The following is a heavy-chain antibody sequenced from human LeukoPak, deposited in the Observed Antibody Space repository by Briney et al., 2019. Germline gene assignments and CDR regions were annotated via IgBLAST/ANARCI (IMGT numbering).Heavy chain of an antibody. J-gene: IGHJ4*01. D-gene: IGHD6-13*01. CDR1: GGSFSGYY. CDR2: IYYSGST. V-gene: IGHV4-59*01. CDR3: ARKPGTGLAAAGIDY. Sequence: SETLSLTCAVYGGSFSGYYWSSIRQPPGKGLEWIGYIYYSGSTNYNPSLESRVTISVDTSKNQFSLKLSSVTAADTAVYYCARKPGTGLAAAGIDYWGQGTLVTVSS.